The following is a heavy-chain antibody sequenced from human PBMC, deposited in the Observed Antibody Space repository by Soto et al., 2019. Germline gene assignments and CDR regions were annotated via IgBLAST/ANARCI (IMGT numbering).Heavy chain of an antibody. CDR1: GFTFSGYA. CDR2: LSPSGDST. V-gene: IGHV3-23*01. CDR3: VKGSGTVTLNFFNY. D-gene: IGHD4-17*01. J-gene: IGHJ4*02. Sequence: EVQLLESGGGLVQPGGSLRLSCAASGFTFSGYAMNWVRQASGKGLERVSALSPSGDSTNYADSVKGRFTISRDNSKSTLYLQMNSLSGEDTAVYYGVKGSGTVTLNFFNYWGQGTLVTVSS.